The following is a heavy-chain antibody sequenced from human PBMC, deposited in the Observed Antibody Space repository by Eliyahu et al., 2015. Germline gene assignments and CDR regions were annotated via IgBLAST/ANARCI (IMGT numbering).Heavy chain of an antibody. CDR2: FDPEDGET. V-gene: IGHV1-24*01. J-gene: IGHJ4*02. CDR1: GYTLTELS. Sequence: QVQLVQSGAEVKKPGASVKVXXKVSGYTLTELSMHWVRQAPGKGLEWMGGFDPEDGETIYAQKFQGRVTMTEDTSTDTAYMELSSLRSEDTAVYYCATSGSYSPTFDYWGQGTLVTVSS. CDR3: ATSGSYSPTFDY. D-gene: IGHD1-26*01.